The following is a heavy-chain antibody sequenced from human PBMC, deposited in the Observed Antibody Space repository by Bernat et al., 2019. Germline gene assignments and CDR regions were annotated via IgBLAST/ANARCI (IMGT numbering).Heavy chain of an antibody. CDR2: ISSSGSTI. Sequence: EVQLVESGGGLVQPGGSLRLSCAASGFTFSSYEMNWVRQAPGKGLEWVSYISSSGSTIYYADSVKGRFTISRDNAKNSLYLQMNSLRAEDTAVYYGARSGPARGYSGYDFYYWGQGTLVTVSS. V-gene: IGHV3-48*03. CDR3: ARSGPARGYSGYDFYY. CDR1: GFTFSSYE. J-gene: IGHJ4*02. D-gene: IGHD5-12*01.